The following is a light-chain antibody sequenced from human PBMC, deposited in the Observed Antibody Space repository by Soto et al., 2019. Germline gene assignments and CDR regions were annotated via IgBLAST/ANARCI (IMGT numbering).Light chain of an antibody. CDR2: KAS. CDR1: RPIISW. CDR3: QQYYTLPYS. J-gene: IGKJ2*01. Sequence: DIQMTQSPSTLSASVGDRVTITCRASRPIISWLAWYQQKPGTAPKLLIYKASILESGVPSRFSGTESGTEFTLTISRLQPDDCATYFCQQYYTLPYSFGQGTRLEI. V-gene: IGKV1-5*03.